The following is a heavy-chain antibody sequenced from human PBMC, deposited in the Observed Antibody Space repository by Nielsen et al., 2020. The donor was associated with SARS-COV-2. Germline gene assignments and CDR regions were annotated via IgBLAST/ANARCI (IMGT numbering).Heavy chain of an antibody. CDR2: IYRGGSA. J-gene: IGHJ6*02. V-gene: IGHV3-53*01. CDR3: AREGEYGGDPEEIGITDV. Sequence: GGSLRLSCAASGFTISNNYMSWVRQAPGKGLQWVSLIYRGGSAHYTDSVKGRFTISRDNSKNMLYLQMNSLRGEDTAVYFCAREGEYGGDPEEIGITDVWGQGTTVIVSS. D-gene: IGHD2-21*01. CDR1: GFTISNNY.